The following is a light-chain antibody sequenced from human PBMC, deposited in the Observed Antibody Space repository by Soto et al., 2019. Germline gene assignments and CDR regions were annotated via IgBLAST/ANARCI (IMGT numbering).Light chain of an antibody. V-gene: IGKV1-5*01. CDR1: QSISSW. Sequence: DIQMTQSPSTLSATAGDRVTITCRASQSISSWLAWYQHKPGKAPKLLIYDASNLDSGVPSRFSGSGSGTDFTLTISCLQSEDFATYYCQQYNNWPRTFGQGTKVDIK. J-gene: IGKJ1*01. CDR3: QQYNNWPRT. CDR2: DAS.